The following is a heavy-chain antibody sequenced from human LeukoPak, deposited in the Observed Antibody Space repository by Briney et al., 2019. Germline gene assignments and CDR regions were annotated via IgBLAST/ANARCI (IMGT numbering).Heavy chain of an antibody. CDR1: GGCFSGYY. V-gene: IGHV4-34*01. Sequence: PSETLSLTCAVYGGCFSGYYWSWIRQPPGKGLEWIGEINHSGSTNYNPSLKSRVTISVDTSKNQFSLKLSSVTAADTAVYYCARGRYSYTNGYFDYWGQGTLVTVSS. D-gene: IGHD5-18*01. J-gene: IGHJ4*02. CDR2: INHSGST. CDR3: ARGRYSYTNGYFDY.